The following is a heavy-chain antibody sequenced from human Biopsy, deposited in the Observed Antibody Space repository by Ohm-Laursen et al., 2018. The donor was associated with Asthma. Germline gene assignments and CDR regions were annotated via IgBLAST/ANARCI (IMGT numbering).Heavy chain of an antibody. J-gene: IGHJ4*02. Sequence: SLRLSCAASGFTFSTYGMHWVRQAPGKGLEWVAFIAWDGINSYYADSVKGRFTISRDNSRNTLYLQKNSLRADDTAVYYCLRDTLGYYFDIWGQGTQVTVSS. CDR2: IAWDGINS. CDR1: GFTFSTYG. CDR3: LRDTLGYYFDI. V-gene: IGHV3-30*03. D-gene: IGHD6-13*01.